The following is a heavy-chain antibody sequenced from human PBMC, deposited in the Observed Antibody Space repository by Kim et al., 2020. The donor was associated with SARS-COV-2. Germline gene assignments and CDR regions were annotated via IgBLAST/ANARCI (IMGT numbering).Heavy chain of an antibody. V-gene: IGHV4-39*02. Sequence: SETLSLNCSVSGASISSSSYFWAWIRQPPGKGLEWIGTIYYSGSTYYNSSLKSRLSISVYMSKNQFSLKLTSMTAADTGVYYCAREGGGIGVAATFDYWGPGNLVTVSS. CDR3: AREGGGIGVAATFDY. J-gene: IGHJ4*02. CDR2: IYYSGST. CDR1: GASISSSSYF. D-gene: IGHD3-16*02.